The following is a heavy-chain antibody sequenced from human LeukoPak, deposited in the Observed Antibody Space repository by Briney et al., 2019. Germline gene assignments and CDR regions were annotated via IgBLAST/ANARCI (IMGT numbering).Heavy chain of an antibody. CDR2: IYYSGST. V-gene: IGHV4-59*01. J-gene: IGHJ4*02. CDR1: GGSISSYY. D-gene: IGHD5-24*01. Sequence: KASETLSLTCTVSGGSISSYYWRWIRQPPGKGLEWIGYIYYSGSTNYNPSLKSRVTMSVDTSKNQFSLKLSSVTAADTAVYYCARYPFDGCNYYFDCWGQGTLVTVSS. CDR3: ARYPFDGCNYYFDC.